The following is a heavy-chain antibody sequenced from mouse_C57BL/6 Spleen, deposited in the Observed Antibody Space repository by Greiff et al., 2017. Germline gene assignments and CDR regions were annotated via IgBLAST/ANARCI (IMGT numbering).Heavy chain of an antibody. D-gene: IGHD2-3*01. CDR1: GYTFTSYW. CDR2: IDPSDSYT. CDR3: ASRDDGYHVAY. V-gene: IGHV1-50*01. J-gene: IGHJ3*01. Sequence: QVQLQQPGAELVKPGASVKLSCKASGYTFTSYWMQWVKQRPGQGLEWIGEIDPSDSYTNYNQKFKGKATLTVDTSSSTAYMQRSSLTSEDSAVYYCASRDDGYHVAYWGQGTLVTVSA.